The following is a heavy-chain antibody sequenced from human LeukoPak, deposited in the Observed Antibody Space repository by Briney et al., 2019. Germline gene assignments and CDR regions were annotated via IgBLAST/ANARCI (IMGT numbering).Heavy chain of an antibody. CDR3: ARQRTVSTTNGFDI. Sequence: SETLSLTCAVSGDSIKNGAYTWSWTRQPPGKGLEWIGDIYHSGSTNYNPSLKSRVTLSVDMSKNQFSLNLRSVTAADTSVYWCARQRTVSTTNGFDIWGQGTMVTVYS. CDR1: GDSIKNGAYT. D-gene: IGHD5/OR15-5a*01. J-gene: IGHJ3*02. CDR2: IYHSGST. V-gene: IGHV4-30-2*01.